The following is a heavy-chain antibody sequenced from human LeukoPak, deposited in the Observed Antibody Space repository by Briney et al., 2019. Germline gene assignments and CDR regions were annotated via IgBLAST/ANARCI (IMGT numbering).Heavy chain of an antibody. CDR1: GFTFSSYE. J-gene: IGHJ4*02. V-gene: IGHV3-48*03. Sequence: PGGSLRLSCAASGFTFSSYEMNWVRQAPGKGLEWVSYISSSGSTIYYADSVKGRFTISRDNAKNSLYLQMNSLRAEDTAVYYCARAGVYCGGDCRFDYWGQGTLVTVSS. CDR2: ISSSGSTI. D-gene: IGHD2-21*02. CDR3: ARAGVYCGGDCRFDY.